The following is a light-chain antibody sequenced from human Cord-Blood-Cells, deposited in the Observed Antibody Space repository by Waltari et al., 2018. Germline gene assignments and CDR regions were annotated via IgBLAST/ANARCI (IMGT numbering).Light chain of an antibody. CDR1: SRDVGGYNY. J-gene: IGLJ2*01. CDR2: DVS. CDR3: SSYTSSSTLV. Sequence: QSALTQPASVSGSPGQSITISCTGTSRDVGGYNYVSWYQQHPGKAPKLMIYDVSNRPSGVSNRFSGSKSGNTASLTISGLQAEDEADCYCSSYTSSSTLVFGGGTKLTVL. V-gene: IGLV2-14*01.